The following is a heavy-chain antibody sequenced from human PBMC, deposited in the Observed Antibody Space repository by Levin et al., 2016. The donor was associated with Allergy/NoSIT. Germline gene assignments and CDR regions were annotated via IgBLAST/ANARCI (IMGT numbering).Heavy chain of an antibody. J-gene: IGHJ6*03. D-gene: IGHD2-21*01. Sequence: WVRQAPGQRLEWMGWINAGNGNTKYSQNFQGRVTITRDTSANTAYMELSSLRSEDTAVYYCARAAAYSLYFYYYMDVWGKGTTVTVSS. CDR2: INAGNGNT. V-gene: IGHV1-3*01. CDR3: ARAAAYSLYFYYYMDV.